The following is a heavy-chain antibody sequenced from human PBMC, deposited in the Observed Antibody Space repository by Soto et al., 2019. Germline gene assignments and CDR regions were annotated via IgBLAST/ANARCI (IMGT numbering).Heavy chain of an antibody. J-gene: IGHJ6*02. V-gene: IGHV1-2*04. CDR2: INPNSGGT. D-gene: IGHD3-3*01. CDR1: GYTFTGYY. CDR3: ARASGPPEGAFYDFWSGYLYGMDV. Sequence: ASVKVSCQASGYTFTGYYMHWVRQAPGQGLEWMGWINPNSGGTNYAQKFQGWVTMTRDTSISTAYMELSRLRSDDTAVYYCARASGPPEGAFYDFWSGYLYGMDVWGQGTTVTVSS.